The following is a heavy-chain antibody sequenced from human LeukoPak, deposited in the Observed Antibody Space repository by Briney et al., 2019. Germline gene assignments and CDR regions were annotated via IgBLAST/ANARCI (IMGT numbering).Heavy chain of an antibody. CDR2: IYHGDSDT. CDR3: ARHANYVWGSYRYTAFDY. D-gene: IGHD3-16*02. J-gene: IGHJ4*02. CDR1: GYSFTSYW. V-gene: IGHV5-51*01. Sequence: GESLKISCKGSGYSFTSYWIGWVRQMPGKGLEWMGIIYHGDSDTRYSPSFQGQVTISADKSISTAYLQWSSLKASDTAMYYCARHANYVWGSYRYTAFDYWGQGTLVTVSS.